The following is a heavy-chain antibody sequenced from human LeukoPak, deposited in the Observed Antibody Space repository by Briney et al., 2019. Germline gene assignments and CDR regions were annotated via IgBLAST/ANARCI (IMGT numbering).Heavy chain of an antibody. CDR2: ISGSATTI. Sequence: GGSLRLSCAASGFSFRYYGMNWVRQAPGKGLEWVSYISGSATTIYYADSVKGRFTISRDNAKNSLYLLMNSLRAEDTAVYCCARDGYCRGDTYYSPDWYFDIWGRGTLVTVSS. CDR1: GFSFRYYG. J-gene: IGHJ2*01. V-gene: IGHV3-48*01. D-gene: IGHD2-15*01. CDR3: ARDGYCRGDTYYSPDWYFDI.